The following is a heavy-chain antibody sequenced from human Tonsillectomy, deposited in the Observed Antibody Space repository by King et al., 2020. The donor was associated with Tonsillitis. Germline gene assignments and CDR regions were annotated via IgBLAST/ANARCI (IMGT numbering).Heavy chain of an antibody. CDR3: ARAGDVGSVDY. V-gene: IGHV3-7*04. CDR2: RNEDGSEN. Sequence: VQLVESGGGLVQPGESLRLSCAASGFTFTKYWMSWVRQAAGRGLEWGANRNEDGSENYYVDSVKGRFTISRGNARSSLFLQMNSPRVEDTAVYYCARAGDVGSVDYWGQGTLVTVSP. J-gene: IGHJ4*02. CDR1: GFTFTKYW. D-gene: IGHD3-10*01.